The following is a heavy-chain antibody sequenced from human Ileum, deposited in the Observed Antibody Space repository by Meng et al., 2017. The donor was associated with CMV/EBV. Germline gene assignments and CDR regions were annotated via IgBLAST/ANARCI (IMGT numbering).Heavy chain of an antibody. CDR3: ARENGYEWYFDF. D-gene: IGHD6-13*01. CDR1: GDSVSSIGAI. CDR2: TYYRSKWYN. V-gene: IGHV6-1*01. Sequence: VQLQQSGPRLVQSSMNTSLTCSISGDSVSSIGAIWNWIRQSPSRGLEWLGKTYYRSKWYNDYAPSVKSRITVKPDTSKNQFSLQLNSVTPEDTAVYYCARENGYEWYFDFWGRGTLVTVSS. J-gene: IGHJ2*01.